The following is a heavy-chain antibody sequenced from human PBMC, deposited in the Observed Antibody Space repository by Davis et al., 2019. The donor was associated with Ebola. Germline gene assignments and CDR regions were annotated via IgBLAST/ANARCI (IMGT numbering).Heavy chain of an antibody. D-gene: IGHD2-2*01. Sequence: PGGSLRLSCAASGFTFNNYAINWVRQAPGKGLEWVSAISGSGGSPYYADSVRGRFTISRDNSKNTVYLQMDGLRVEDTAIYYCAKLVVPHIVAGGGLDVWGHGTTVTVSS. CDR3: AKLVVPHIVAGGGLDV. J-gene: IGHJ6*02. CDR1: GFTFNNYA. CDR2: ISGSGGSP. V-gene: IGHV3-23*01.